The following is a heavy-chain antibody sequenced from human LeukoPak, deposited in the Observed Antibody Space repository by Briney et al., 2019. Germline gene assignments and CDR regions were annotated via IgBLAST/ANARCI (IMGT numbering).Heavy chain of an antibody. V-gene: IGHV3-72*01. CDR3: TRDGGEGGNSAFDI. Sequence: GGSLRLSCAASGFPFSDHILDWVRQAPGKGLEGVGRIRRRSNRYTTEYAASVKGRFIVSRDDSKNSLYLQMNNLRTEDTAVYHRTRDGGEGGNSAFDIWGQGTAVTVSS. CDR1: GFPFSDHI. J-gene: IGHJ3*02. D-gene: IGHD3-16*01. CDR2: IRRRSNRYTT.